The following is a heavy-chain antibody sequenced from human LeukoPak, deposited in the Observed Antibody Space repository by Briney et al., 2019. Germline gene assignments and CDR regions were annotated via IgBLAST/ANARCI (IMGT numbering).Heavy chain of an antibody. CDR3: ARGKSKFDY. Sequence: SETLSLTCTVSGGSIGSSDYYWSWIRQPPGKGLEWIGYIFYSGSTHYNPSLRSRVTISLDTSKNQFSLKLSSVTAADTAVYYCARGKSKFDYWGQGTLVTVSS. D-gene: IGHD3-10*01. CDR1: GGSIGSSDYY. V-gene: IGHV4-30-4*01. J-gene: IGHJ4*02. CDR2: IFYSGST.